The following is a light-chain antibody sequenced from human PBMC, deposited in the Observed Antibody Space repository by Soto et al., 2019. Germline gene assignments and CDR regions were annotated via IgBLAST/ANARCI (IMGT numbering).Light chain of an antibody. Sequence: DIQMTQSPSTLSASVGDRVTITCRASQSISSWLVWYQQKPGKAPKLLIYDASSLESGVPSRFSGSGSGTEFTLTISSLQPDDFATYYCQQYSSNFKTFGQGTKVEIK. CDR1: QSISSW. J-gene: IGKJ1*01. CDR3: QQYSSNFKT. CDR2: DAS. V-gene: IGKV1-5*01.